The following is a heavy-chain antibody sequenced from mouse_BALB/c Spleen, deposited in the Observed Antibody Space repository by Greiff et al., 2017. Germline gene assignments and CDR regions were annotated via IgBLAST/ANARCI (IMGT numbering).Heavy chain of an antibody. V-gene: IGHV5-6-3*01. CDR3: ARGDGHYAMDY. CDR1: GFTFSSYG. CDR2: INSNGGST. Sequence: VQLKESGGGLVQPGGSLKLSCAASGFTFSSYGMSWVRQTPDKRLELVATINSNGGSTYYPDSVKGRFTISRDNAKNTLYLQMSSLKSEDTAMYYCARGDGHYAMDYWGQGTSVTVSS. J-gene: IGHJ4*01. D-gene: IGHD2-3*01.